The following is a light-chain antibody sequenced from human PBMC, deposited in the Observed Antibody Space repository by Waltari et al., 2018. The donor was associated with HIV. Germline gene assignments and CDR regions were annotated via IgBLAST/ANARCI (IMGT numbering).Light chain of an antibody. CDR2: DND. V-gene: IGLV1-51*01. CDR3: GTWDSSLNAGV. CDR1: KSNPANHS. Sequence: SMFTPPPSASAPPGQKVTLSCPGSKSNPANHSLPCYQHLPGAAPNLVIYDNDNRPSGIPDRFSGSKSGASATLVINGLQTGDEGDYYCGTWDSSLNAGVFGGGTKLTVL. J-gene: IGLJ3*02.